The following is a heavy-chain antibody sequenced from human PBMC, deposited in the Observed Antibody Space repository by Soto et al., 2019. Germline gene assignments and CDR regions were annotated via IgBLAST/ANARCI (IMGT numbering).Heavy chain of an antibody. CDR3: ARHEGGLKNWFDP. V-gene: IGHV5-10-1*01. CDR1: RYSFTVYW. Sequence: EVQLVQSGAEVKKPGESLRISCKGSRYSFTVYWISWVRQMPGKGLEWMGRIDPSDSYTNYSPSFQGHVTISADKSISTAYLQWSSLKASDTAMYYCARHEGGLKNWFDPWGQGTLVTVSS. J-gene: IGHJ5*02. D-gene: IGHD3-16*01. CDR2: IDPSDSYT.